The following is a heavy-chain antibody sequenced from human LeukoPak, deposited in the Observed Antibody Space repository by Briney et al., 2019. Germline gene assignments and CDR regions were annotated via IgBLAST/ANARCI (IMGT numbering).Heavy chain of an antibody. CDR1: AYTFTNYA. CDR3: ARGSTSRETNWFDP. CDR2: ISAYNGNT. V-gene: IGHV1-18*01. D-gene: IGHD2-2*01. J-gene: IGHJ5*02. Sequence: ASVKVSCKASAYTFTNYAISWVRQAPGQGLEWLGWISAYNGNTKYAQKLQDRVTMTTDTSTTTAYMELGNLRSDDTAVYYCARGSTSRETNWFDPWGQGTLVTVSS.